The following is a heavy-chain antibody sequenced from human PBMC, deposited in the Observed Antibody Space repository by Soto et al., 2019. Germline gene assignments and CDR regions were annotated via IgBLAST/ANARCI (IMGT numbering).Heavy chain of an antibody. CDR3: AKVKQWLVGADAFDI. CDR1: GFTFDDYA. CDR2: ISWNSGSI. Sequence: PGGSLRLSCAASGFTFDDYAMHWVRQAPGKGLEWVSGISWNSGSIGYADSVKGRFTISRDNAKNSLYLQMNSLRAEDTDLYYCAKVKQWLVGADAFDIWGQGTMVTVSS. J-gene: IGHJ3*02. D-gene: IGHD6-19*01. V-gene: IGHV3-9*01.